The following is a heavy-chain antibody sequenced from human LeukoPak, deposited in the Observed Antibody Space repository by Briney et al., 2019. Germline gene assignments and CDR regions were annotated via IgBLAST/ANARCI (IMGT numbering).Heavy chain of an antibody. Sequence: SETLSLTCTVSGGSIRSYYWSWIRQPPGKGLEWIGYIYYSGSTNYNPSLKSRATISVDTSKNQFSLKLSSVTAADTAVYYCASVSIVPADSTYYYYYYMDVWRKGTTATVSS. CDR3: ASVSIVPADSTYYYYYYMDV. D-gene: IGHD2-2*01. CDR1: GGSIRSYY. CDR2: IYYSGST. V-gene: IGHV4-59*01. J-gene: IGHJ6*03.